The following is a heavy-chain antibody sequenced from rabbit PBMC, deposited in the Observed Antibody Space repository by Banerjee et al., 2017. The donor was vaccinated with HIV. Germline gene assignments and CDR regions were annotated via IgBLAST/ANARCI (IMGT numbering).Heavy chain of an antibody. Sequence: QEQLVESGGGLVQPGGSLKLSCKASGFDFNNYYMSWVRQAPGKGLEWIGYTDPVFGPTYYASWVNGRFAISKTSSTTVTLQMTSLTAADTATYFCARGTTSGGYNLWGQGTLVTDS. CDR2: TDPVFGPT. D-gene: IGHD1-1*01. V-gene: IGHV1S39*01. CDR3: ARGTTSGGYNL. J-gene: IGHJ3*01. CDR1: GFDFNNYYM.